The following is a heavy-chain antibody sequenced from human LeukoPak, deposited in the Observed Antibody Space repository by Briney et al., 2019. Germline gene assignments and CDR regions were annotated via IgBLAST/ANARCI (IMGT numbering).Heavy chain of an antibody. J-gene: IGHJ5*02. D-gene: IGHD6-19*01. CDR2: ISSSSSYI. CDR3: ARETSSGWYPQEGWFDP. CDR1: GFTFSSYA. V-gene: IGHV3-21*01. Sequence: KPGGSLRLSCAASGFTFSSYAMSWVRQAPGKGLEWVSSISSSSSYIYYADSVKGRFTISRDNAKNSLYLQMNSLRAEDTAVYYCARETSSGWYPQEGWFDPWGQGTLVTVSS.